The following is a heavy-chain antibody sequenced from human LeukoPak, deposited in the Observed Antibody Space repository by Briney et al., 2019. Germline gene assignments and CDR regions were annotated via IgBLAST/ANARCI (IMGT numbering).Heavy chain of an antibody. J-gene: IGHJ5*02. V-gene: IGHV6-1*01. CDR1: GDIVSSNSAA. CDR2: TYYRSKWYN. D-gene: IGHD3-22*01. CDR3: ARGNYYYDSVGNWFDP. Sequence: SQTLSLTCAISGDIVSSNSAAWNWIRQSPSRGLEWLGRTYYRSKWYNDYAVPVKSRITINPDTSKNQFSLQLNSVTPEDTAVYYCARGNYYYDSVGNWFDPWGQGTLVTVSS.